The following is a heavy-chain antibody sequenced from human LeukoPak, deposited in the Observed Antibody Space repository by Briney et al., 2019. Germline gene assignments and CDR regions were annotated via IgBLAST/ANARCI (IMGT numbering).Heavy chain of an antibody. CDR2: SSVYNGNT. Sequence: ASVKVSCKAYGYNFNNYGLSWVRQAPGQGLEWMGWSSVYNGNTNYAQKFKGRVSMTTDTSTSTAYMELRTLRPDDTAMYYCARDLHSGSYPDAFDIWGQGTLVTV. J-gene: IGHJ3*02. V-gene: IGHV1-18*01. D-gene: IGHD1-26*01. CDR1: GYNFNNYG. CDR3: ARDLHSGSYPDAFDI.